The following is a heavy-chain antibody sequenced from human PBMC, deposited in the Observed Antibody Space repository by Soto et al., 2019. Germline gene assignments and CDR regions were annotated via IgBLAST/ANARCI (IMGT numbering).Heavy chain of an antibody. CDR1: GGSISSYY. CDR2: IYYSGST. D-gene: IGHD2-21*02. J-gene: IGHJ6*03. V-gene: IGHV4-59*08. CDR3: ARRKVTHYVHYYYYYMDV. Sequence: SETLSLTCTVSGGSISSYYWSWIRQPPGKGLEWIGYIYYSGSTNYNPSLKSRVTISVDTSKNQFSLKLSSVTAADTAVYYCARRKVTHYVHYYYYYMDVWGKGTTVTVSS.